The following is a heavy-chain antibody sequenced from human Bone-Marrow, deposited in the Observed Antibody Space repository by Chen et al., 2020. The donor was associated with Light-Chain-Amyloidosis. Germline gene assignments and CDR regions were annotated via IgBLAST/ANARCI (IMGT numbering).Heavy chain of an antibody. J-gene: IGHJ4*02. V-gene: IGHV3-73*01. CDR3: VASHVIVGALES. CDR2: IRTKNSGYTT. D-gene: IGHD2-21*01. CDR1: GFTFSDSG. Sequence: VQLVESGGGVVQPGGSLRLSCEASGFTFSDSGIHWVRQASGKGLEWLGRIRTKNSGYTTSYAAPVEGRFTVSRDDSKTTAYLQMDSLKIEDTALYYCVASHVIVGALESWGQGTLVIVSP.